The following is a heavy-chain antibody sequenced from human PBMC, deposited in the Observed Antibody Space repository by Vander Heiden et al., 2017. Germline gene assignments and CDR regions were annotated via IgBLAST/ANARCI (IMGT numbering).Heavy chain of an antibody. D-gene: IGHD6-13*01. CDR1: GFTFTSSA. J-gene: IGHJ4*02. Sequence: QMQLVQSGPEVKKPGTSVKVSRKASGFTFTSSAMQWVRQARGQRLEWIGWIVVGSGNTNYAQKFQERVTITRDMSTSTAYMELSSLRSEDTAVYYCAADRIAAAGTISNFGYWGQGTLVTVSS. CDR3: AADRIAAAGTISNFGY. V-gene: IGHV1-58*02. CDR2: IVVGSGNT.